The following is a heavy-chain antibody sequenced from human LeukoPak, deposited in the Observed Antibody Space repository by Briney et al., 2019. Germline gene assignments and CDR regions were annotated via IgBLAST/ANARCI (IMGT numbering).Heavy chain of an antibody. Sequence: TSETLSLTCTVPGGSISSSSYYWGWIRQPPGKGLEWIGNIYYSGSTYYNPSLKSRVTISVDTSKNQFSLKLSSVTAADTAVYYCARGTKRSWYRYYYYYMDVWGKGTTVTVSS. V-gene: IGHV4-39*07. CDR2: IYYSGST. J-gene: IGHJ6*03. D-gene: IGHD6-13*01. CDR3: ARGTKRSWYRYYYYYMDV. CDR1: GGSISSSSYY.